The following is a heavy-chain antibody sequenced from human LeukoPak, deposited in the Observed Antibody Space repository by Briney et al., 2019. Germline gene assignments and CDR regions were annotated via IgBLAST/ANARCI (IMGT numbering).Heavy chain of an antibody. Sequence: PSETLSLTCAVYGGSFSGYYWSWIRQPPGKGLEWIGYIYYSGSTNYNPSLKSRVTISVDTSKNQFSLKLSSVTAADTAVYYCARVTTVVTDFYYYYMDVWGKGTTVTISS. D-gene: IGHD4-23*01. J-gene: IGHJ6*03. CDR2: IYYSGST. CDR1: GGSFSGYY. V-gene: IGHV4-59*01. CDR3: ARVTTVVTDFYYYYMDV.